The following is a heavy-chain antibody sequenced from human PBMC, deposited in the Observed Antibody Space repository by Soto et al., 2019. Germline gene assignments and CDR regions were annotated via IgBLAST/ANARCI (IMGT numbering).Heavy chain of an antibody. CDR1: GGSISNGDYY. Sequence: SETLSLTCTVSGGSISNGDYYWSWIRQPPGKGLEWIGYIHNSGNTYHNPSLRSRPIISVDTSKNQFSLKLSSVTAADTAVYYCARVGGSGWNFDSWGQGILVTGSS. CDR2: IHNSGNT. CDR3: ARVGGSGWNFDS. V-gene: IGHV4-30-4*02. D-gene: IGHD6-19*01. J-gene: IGHJ4*02.